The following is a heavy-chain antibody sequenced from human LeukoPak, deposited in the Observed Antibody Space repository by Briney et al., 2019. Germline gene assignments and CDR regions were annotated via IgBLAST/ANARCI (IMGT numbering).Heavy chain of an antibody. Sequence: SSETLSLTCAVYCGSFSGYYWSWIRQPPGKGLEWIGEIYHSGSTNYNPSLKSRVTISVDTSKNQFSLKLSSVTAADTAGYYCARERRYYYDSSGYYWIFDYWGQGTLVTVSS. V-gene: IGHV4-34*01. CDR3: ARERRYYYDSSGYYWIFDY. CDR2: IYHSGST. J-gene: IGHJ4*02. D-gene: IGHD3-22*01. CDR1: CGSFSGYY.